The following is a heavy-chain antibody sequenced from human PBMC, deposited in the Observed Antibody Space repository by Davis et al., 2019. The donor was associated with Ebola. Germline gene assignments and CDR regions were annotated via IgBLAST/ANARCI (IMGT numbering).Heavy chain of an antibody. J-gene: IGHJ6*02. CDR2: ISSSSSTI. V-gene: IGHV3-11*04. Sequence: PGGSLRLSCAASGFTFSDYYMSWIRQAPGKGLEWVSYISSSSSTIYYADSVKGRFTISRDNAKNSLYLQMNSLRDEDTAVYYCARDTSYGDYLYYYYGMDVWGQGTTVTVSS. CDR3: ARDTSYGDYLYYYYGMDV. D-gene: IGHD4-17*01. CDR1: GFTFSDYY.